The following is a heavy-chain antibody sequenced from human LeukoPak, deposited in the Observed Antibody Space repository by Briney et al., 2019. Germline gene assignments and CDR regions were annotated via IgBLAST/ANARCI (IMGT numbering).Heavy chain of an antibody. D-gene: IGHD3-22*01. CDR1: GGSLSSYY. J-gene: IGHJ4*02. Sequence: SKTLSLTCTVSGGSLSSYYWSWIRQPPGKGLEWIGYIYYSGSTNYNPSLKSRVTISVDTSKNQFSLKLSSVTAADTAVYYCAREGGRYYYDSSGYRFWGQGTLVTVSS. V-gene: IGHV4-59*01. CDR2: IYYSGST. CDR3: AREGGRYYYDSSGYRF.